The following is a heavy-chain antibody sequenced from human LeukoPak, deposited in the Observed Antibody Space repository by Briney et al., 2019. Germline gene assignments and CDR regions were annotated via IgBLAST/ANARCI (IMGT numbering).Heavy chain of an antibody. Sequence: ASVKVSCKASGYTFSDYYMHWVRQAPGQGLEGMGWINPNSGVTNYAQKFQGRVTMTRDTSISTAYMELSRLRFDDTAVYYCASGSSYDSSGRGFDYWGQGTLVTVSS. CDR3: ASGSSYDSSGRGFDY. D-gene: IGHD3-22*01. CDR1: GYTFSDYY. V-gene: IGHV1-2*02. J-gene: IGHJ4*02. CDR2: INPNSGVT.